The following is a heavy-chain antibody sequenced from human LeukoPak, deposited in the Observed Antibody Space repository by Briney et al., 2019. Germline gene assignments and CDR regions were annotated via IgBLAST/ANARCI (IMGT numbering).Heavy chain of an antibody. D-gene: IGHD2-8*01. J-gene: IGHJ3*02. CDR3: AREDTGVAFDI. Sequence: PAGSLRLSCAAARFTFSSYEMNWVRQAPGKGLEWVSYISGSGIKNYADSVKGRFTISRDNAKNSLYLQMNSLRVEDTAVYYCAREDTGVAFDICGEGRTVT. CDR1: RFTFSSYE. CDR2: ISGSGIK. V-gene: IGHV3-48*03.